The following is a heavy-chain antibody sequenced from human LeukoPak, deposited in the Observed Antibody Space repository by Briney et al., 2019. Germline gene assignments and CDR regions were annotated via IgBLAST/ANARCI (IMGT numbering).Heavy chain of an antibody. D-gene: IGHD3-16*01. J-gene: IGHJ6*03. V-gene: IGHV4-34*01. Sequence: SETLSLTCAVYGGSFSGYYWSWIRQPPGKGLEWIGEINHSGSTNYNPSLKSRVTISVDRSKNQFSLKLSSVTAADTAVYYCAGGGIMITFGGAYYMDVWGKGTTVTISS. CDR1: GGSFSGYY. CDR2: INHSGST. CDR3: AGGGIMITFGGAYYMDV.